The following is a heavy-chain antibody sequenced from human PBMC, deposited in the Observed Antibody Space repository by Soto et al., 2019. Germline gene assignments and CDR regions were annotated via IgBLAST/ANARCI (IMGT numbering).Heavy chain of an antibody. Sequence: EVQLVESGGGLVQPGGSLRLSCAASGFTFSSYWMSWVRQAPGKGLEWVANIKQDGSEKYYVESVKGRFTIAIDNAKNSLYLQMNSLRAEDTAVYYCASLAGMAHYYYYGMDVWGQGTTVTVSS. CDR2: IKQDGSEK. V-gene: IGHV3-7*05. D-gene: IGHD5-18*01. J-gene: IGHJ6*02. CDR1: GFTFSSYW. CDR3: ASLAGMAHYYYYGMDV.